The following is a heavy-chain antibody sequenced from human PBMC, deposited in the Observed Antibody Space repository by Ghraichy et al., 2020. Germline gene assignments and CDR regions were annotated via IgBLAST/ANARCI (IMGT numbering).Heavy chain of an antibody. CDR2: ISPSSSLM. D-gene: IGHD6-19*01. V-gene: IGHV3-48*02. CDR1: GFTFSSHS. Sequence: GGSLRLSCAASGFTFSSHSLNWVRQAPGKGLEWLSYISPSSSLMYYADSVKGRFTISRDNAKNSLYLQMNSLRDDDTAVYYCARVRGSGWYFDFWGQGTLVTVSS. J-gene: IGHJ4*02. CDR3: ARVRGSGWYFDF.